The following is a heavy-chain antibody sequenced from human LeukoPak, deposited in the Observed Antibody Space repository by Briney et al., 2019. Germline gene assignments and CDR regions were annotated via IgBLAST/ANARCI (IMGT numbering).Heavy chain of an antibody. V-gene: IGHV4-39*01. CDR3: ARHGNIVVVPAASKAFDI. J-gene: IGHJ3*02. Sequence: SETLSLACTVSGGSISSSGYYWGWIRQPPGKGLEWISSIYYSGDNYYNPSLKSRVTTSVDTSKSQFSLRLSSVTAADTAVYYCARHGNIVVVPAASKAFDIWGQGTMVTVSS. CDR1: GGSISSSGYY. CDR2: IYYSGDN. D-gene: IGHD2-2*01.